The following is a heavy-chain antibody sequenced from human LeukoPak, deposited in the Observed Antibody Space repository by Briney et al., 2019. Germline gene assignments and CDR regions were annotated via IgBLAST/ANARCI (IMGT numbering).Heavy chain of an antibody. J-gene: IGHJ4*02. V-gene: IGHV4-59*01. D-gene: IGHD5-18*01. CDR3: TRGGYNYDSPPGDPFDY. CDR1: GGSISSYY. CDR2: IYYRGNT. Sequence: PSETLSLTCTVSGGSISSYYWSWIRQPPGKGLEWIGYIYYRGNTNYNPSLKSRVTISVDMSKNQFSLKLGSVTAADTAVYYCTRGGYNYDSPPGDPFDYWGQGTLVTVSS.